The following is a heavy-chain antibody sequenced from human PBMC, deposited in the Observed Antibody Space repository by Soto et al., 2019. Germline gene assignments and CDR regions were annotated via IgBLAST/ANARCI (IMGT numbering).Heavy chain of an antibody. J-gene: IGHJ4*02. V-gene: IGHV4-59*01. CDR1: GGSINGYY. Sequence: QVQLQESGTGLVKPSETLSLTCTVSGGSINGYYWSWIRQPPEKGLEWIGYIYYSGSTNYNPALKSRVTVSTDTSKHQFSLRLISMTAADTAVYYCAREVRRSGYFDHWGLGTLVIVSS. CDR3: AREVRRSGYFDH. D-gene: IGHD3-3*01. CDR2: IYYSGST.